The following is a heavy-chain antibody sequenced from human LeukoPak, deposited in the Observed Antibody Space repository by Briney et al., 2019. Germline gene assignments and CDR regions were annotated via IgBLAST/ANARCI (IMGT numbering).Heavy chain of an antibody. CDR3: ARNKCGGDCYDYFDY. V-gene: IGHV1-2*02. Sequence: GASVKVSCKASGYTFTGYYMHWVRQAPGQGLEWMGWINPNSGGTNYAQKFQGRVTMTRDTSISTAYMELSRLRSDDTAVYYCARNKCGGDCYDYFDYWGQGTLVTVSS. J-gene: IGHJ4*02. D-gene: IGHD2-21*02. CDR2: INPNSGGT. CDR1: GYTFTGYY.